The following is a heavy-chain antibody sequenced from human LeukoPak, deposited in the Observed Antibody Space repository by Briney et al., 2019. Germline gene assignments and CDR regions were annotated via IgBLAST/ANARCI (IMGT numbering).Heavy chain of an antibody. Sequence: SETLSLTGTVSGGSTTSSSWSWIRQPPGRGLDWIGYIYYSGSINYNPSLKSRVTISLDTSKNQFSLKLSSVTAADTAAYYCARRGDSGFFYAMDVWGQGTTVTVSS. CDR2: IYYSGSI. CDR1: GGSTTSSS. J-gene: IGHJ6*01. D-gene: IGHD2-21*01. CDR3: ARRGDSGFFYAMDV. V-gene: IGHV4-59*08.